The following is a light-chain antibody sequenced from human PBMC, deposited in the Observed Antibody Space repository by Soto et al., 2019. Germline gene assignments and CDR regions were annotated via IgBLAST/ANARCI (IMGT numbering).Light chain of an antibody. J-gene: IGKJ5*01. CDR2: KAS. V-gene: IGKV1-5*03. CDR1: QTISSW. CDR3: QQLKSYPIT. Sequence: DIQKTQSPSTLSGSVGDRVTIPCRASQTISSWLAWYQQKPGKAPKLLIYKASTLKSGVPSRFSGSGSGTEFTLTISSLQPEDFATYYCQQLKSYPITFGQGTRLEI.